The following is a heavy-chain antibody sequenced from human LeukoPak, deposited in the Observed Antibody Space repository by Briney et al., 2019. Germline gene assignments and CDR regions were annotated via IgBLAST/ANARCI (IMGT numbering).Heavy chain of an antibody. J-gene: IGHJ4*02. V-gene: IGHV3-74*01. CDR1: GFTFSSYW. CDR2: INNDGSLT. D-gene: IGHD6-19*01. Sequence: GGSLRLSCAASGFTFSSYWMHWVRQTPGKGLVWVSRINNDGSLTNYADSVKGRFTISRDNDKNTLYLQMNSLRAEDTAVYYCARPGIALAGDYWGQGALVTVSS. CDR3: ARPGIALAGDY.